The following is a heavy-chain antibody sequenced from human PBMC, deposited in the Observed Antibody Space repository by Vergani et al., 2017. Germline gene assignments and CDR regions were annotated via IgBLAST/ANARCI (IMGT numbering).Heavy chain of an antibody. CDR1: GGTFSSYT. Sequence: QVQLVQSGAEVKKPGSSVKVSCKASGGTFSSYTISWVRQAPGQGLEWMGRIIPILGIANYAQKFQGRVTITADKSTSTAYMELSSLRSEDTAVYYCARIWCSGGSCYFWYWGKGTLVTVSS. CDR2: IIPILGIA. J-gene: IGHJ4*02. D-gene: IGHD2-15*01. CDR3: ARIWCSGGSCYFWY. V-gene: IGHV1-69*02.